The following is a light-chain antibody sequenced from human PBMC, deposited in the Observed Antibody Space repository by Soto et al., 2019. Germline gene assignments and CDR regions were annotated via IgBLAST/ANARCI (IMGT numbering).Light chain of an antibody. CDR3: QSYDTGLSGSRV. CDR1: SSNIGAGYD. J-gene: IGLJ1*01. V-gene: IGLV1-40*01. Sequence: VLTQPPSVSGAPGQRVTISCTGSSSNIGAGYDVHWYQHLPGTAPKLLIYGNKNRPPGVPDRFSGSRSGTSASLAITGLQAGDEADYYCQSYDTGLSGSRVFGSGTKLTVL. CDR2: GNK.